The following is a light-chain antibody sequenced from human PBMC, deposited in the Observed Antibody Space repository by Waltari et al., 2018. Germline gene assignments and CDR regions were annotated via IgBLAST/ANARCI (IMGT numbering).Light chain of an antibody. CDR3: QQYENSRYT. CDR1: QPVTSSF. V-gene: IGKV3-20*01. CDR2: GAS. J-gene: IGKJ2*01. Sequence: EIVLTQSPGTLSLSPGESATLSCRASQPVTSSFLAWYQQRPGHPPRLPIYGASDRATGIPDRFSGSGSGTDFTLTISRLEPEDFAVYYCQQYENSRYTFGQGTKLEIK.